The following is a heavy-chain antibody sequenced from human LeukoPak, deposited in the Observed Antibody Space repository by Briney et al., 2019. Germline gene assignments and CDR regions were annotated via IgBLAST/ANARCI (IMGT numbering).Heavy chain of an antibody. CDR2: IYPGDSDT. CDR1: GYNFTNYW. J-gene: IGHJ5*02. Sequence: GESLKISCKVSGYNFTNYWIGWVRQLPGKGLEWMGIIYPGDSDTRYSPSFQGQVTISADKSISTAYLQWSSLKASDTAMYYCARLECGGDCYYSGGYNWFDPWGQGTLVTVSS. CDR3: ARLECGGDCYYSGGYNWFDP. D-gene: IGHD2-21*02. V-gene: IGHV5-51*01.